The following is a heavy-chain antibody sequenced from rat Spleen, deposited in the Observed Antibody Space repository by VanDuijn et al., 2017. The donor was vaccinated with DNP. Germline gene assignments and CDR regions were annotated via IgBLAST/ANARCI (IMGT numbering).Heavy chain of an antibody. V-gene: IGHV5-7*01. CDR2: ISYVRSGT. Sequence: EVQLVESGGGLVQPGRSLKLSCVVSGITFSDHNMAWVRQAPKTGLEWVGTISYVRSGTYYRDSVQGRFTIARDNAKRTLYLQMDSLRSEDPATYYCERHEATEGIDVDYWGQGVMVTVSS. D-gene: IGHD1-11*01. J-gene: IGHJ2*01. CDR1: GITFSDHN. CDR3: ERHEATEGIDVDY.